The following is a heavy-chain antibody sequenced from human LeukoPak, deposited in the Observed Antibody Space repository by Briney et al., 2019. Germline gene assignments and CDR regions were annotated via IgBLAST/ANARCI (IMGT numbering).Heavy chain of an antibody. D-gene: IGHD5-18*01. Sequence: GGSLRLSCAASEFAFSSYFMNWVRQAPGKGLEWVSSISSGSTYIYYADSVKGRFTISRDNAKNSLYLQMNSLRAEDTAVYYCARGYSYGASGFDYWGQGTLVTVSS. V-gene: IGHV3-21*01. CDR3: ARGYSYGASGFDY. CDR1: EFAFSSYF. CDR2: ISSGSTYI. J-gene: IGHJ4*02.